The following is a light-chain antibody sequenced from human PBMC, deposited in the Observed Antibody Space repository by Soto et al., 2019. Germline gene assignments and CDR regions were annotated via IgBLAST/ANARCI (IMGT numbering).Light chain of an antibody. J-gene: IGLJ2*01. CDR2: DVT. Sequence: QSALTQPASVSGSPGQSITIPCTGTSSDVGGYNYVSWLQQHPGKAPELMIYDVTNRPSGVSNRFSGSKSGNTASLTISGLQAEYEADYYCSSYTSSSTLVFGGGTKVTVL. CDR1: SSDVGGYNY. V-gene: IGLV2-14*01. CDR3: SSYTSSSTLV.